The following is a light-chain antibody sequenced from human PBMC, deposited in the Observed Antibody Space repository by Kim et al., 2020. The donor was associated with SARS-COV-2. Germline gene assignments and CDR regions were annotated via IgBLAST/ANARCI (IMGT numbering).Light chain of an antibody. Sequence: SYELTQPPSVSVSPGETASISCSGDNLGNKQSSWYQQRSGQSPVLLIYQDKRRPSGIPERFSGSNSGNTATLTISGTQSMDEADYYCLAWDSSTARVFGGGTQLTVL. J-gene: IGLJ3*02. CDR3: LAWDSSTARV. V-gene: IGLV3-1*01. CDR1: NLGNKQ. CDR2: QDK.